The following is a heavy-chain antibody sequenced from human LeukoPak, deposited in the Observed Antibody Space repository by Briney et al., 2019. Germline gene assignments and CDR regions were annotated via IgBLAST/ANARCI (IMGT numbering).Heavy chain of an antibody. V-gene: IGHV5-10-1*01. Sequence: GESLRISCKGSGYSFTSYWISWVRQMPGKGLEWMGRIDPSDSYTNYSPSFQGHVTISADKSISTAYLQWSSLKASDTAMYYCARGITMVRGVDNLFDPWGQGTLVTVSS. CDR1: GYSFTSYW. D-gene: IGHD3-10*01. CDR3: ARGITMVRGVDNLFDP. CDR2: IDPSDSYT. J-gene: IGHJ5*02.